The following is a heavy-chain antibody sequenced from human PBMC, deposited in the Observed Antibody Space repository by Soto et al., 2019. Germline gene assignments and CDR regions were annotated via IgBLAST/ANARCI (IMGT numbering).Heavy chain of an antibody. CDR3: ARSSGDFWSGYYTKDY. D-gene: IGHD3-3*01. CDR1: GGSFSGYY. CDR2: INHSGST. J-gene: IGHJ4*02. Sequence: PSETLSLTCAVYGGSFSGYYWSWIRQPPGKGLEWIGEINHSGSTNYNPSLKSRVTISVDTSKNQFSLKLSSVTAADTAVYYCARSSGDFWSGYYTKDYWGQGTLVTVSS. V-gene: IGHV4-34*01.